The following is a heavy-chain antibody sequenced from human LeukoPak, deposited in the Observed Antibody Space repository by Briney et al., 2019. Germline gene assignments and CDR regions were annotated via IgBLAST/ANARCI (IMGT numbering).Heavy chain of an antibody. CDR1: GGSFSGYY. D-gene: IGHD6-13*01. V-gene: IGHV4-34*01. Sequence: SETLSLTCAVYGGSFSGYYWSWIRQPPGKGLEWIGEINHSGSTNYNPSLKSRVTISVDRSKNQFSLKLSSVTAADTAVYYCARKGLYSSSRLDYWGQGTLVTVSS. J-gene: IGHJ4*02. CDR2: INHSGST. CDR3: ARKGLYSSSRLDY.